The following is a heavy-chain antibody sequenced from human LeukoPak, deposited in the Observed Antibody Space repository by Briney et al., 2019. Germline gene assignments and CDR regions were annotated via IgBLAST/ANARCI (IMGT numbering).Heavy chain of an antibody. CDR1: GGTFSSYA. CDR3: ARDYYDSSGYYYVFDY. D-gene: IGHD3-22*01. V-gene: IGHV1-69*13. Sequence: SVKVSCKASGGTFSSYAISWVRQAPGQGLEWMGGIIPIFGTANYAQKFQGRVTITADESTSTAYMELSSLRSEDTAVYYCARDYYDSSGYYYVFDYWGQRTLVTVSS. CDR2: IIPIFGTA. J-gene: IGHJ4*02.